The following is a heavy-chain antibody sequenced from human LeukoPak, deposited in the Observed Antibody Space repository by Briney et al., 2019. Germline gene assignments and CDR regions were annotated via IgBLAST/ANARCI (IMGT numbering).Heavy chain of an antibody. D-gene: IGHD3-22*01. J-gene: IGHJ4*02. CDR3: AKPSIKFYDSSGYYFN. V-gene: IGHV3-23*01. CDR1: GFTFSSYA. CDR2: ISGSGGST. Sequence: PGGSLRLSCAASGFTFSSYAMSWVRQAPGKGLEWVSAISGSGGSTYYADSVKGRFTISRDNSKNTLYLQMNSLRAEDTAVYYCAKPSIKFYDSSGYYFNWGQGTLVTVSS.